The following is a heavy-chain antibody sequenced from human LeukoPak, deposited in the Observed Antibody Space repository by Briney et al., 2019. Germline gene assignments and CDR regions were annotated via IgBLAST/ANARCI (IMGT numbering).Heavy chain of an antibody. Sequence: SQTLSLTCSISGDSVSSNSAAWNWIRQSPSRGLEFLGRTYYRSKWYNDYAVSVKSRVTIKSDTSKNQFSLQLNSVTPEDTAVYYCASTHGPIDHWGQGTLVTVSS. V-gene: IGHV6-1*01. J-gene: IGHJ5*02. CDR1: GDSVSSNSAA. CDR3: ASTHGPIDH. CDR2: TYYRSKWYN. D-gene: IGHD2-8*01.